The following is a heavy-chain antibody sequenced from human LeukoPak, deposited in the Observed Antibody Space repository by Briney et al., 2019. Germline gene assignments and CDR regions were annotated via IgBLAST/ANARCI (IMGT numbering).Heavy chain of an antibody. CDR2: INHSGST. V-gene: IGHV4-34*01. Sequence: SETLSLTCTVSGGSISSYYWSWIRQPPGKGLEWIGEINHSGSTNYNPSLKSRVTISVDTSKNQFSLKLSSVTAADTAVYYCARGGYSGYVHWGQGTLVTVSS. J-gene: IGHJ4*02. CDR3: ARGGYSGYVH. CDR1: GGSISSYY. D-gene: IGHD5-12*01.